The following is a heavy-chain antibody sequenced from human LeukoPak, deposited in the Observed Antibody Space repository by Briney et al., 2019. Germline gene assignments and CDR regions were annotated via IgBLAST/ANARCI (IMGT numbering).Heavy chain of an antibody. J-gene: IGHJ3*02. CDR1: GYTFTSYY. Sequence: ASVKVSCKASGYTFTSYYMHWVRQAPGQGLEWMGIINPSGGSTSYAQKFQGRVTMTRDMSTSTVYMELSSLRSEDTAVYYCARDPPQGQQPDLGVAFDIWGQGTMVTVSS. CDR2: INPSGGST. CDR3: ARDPPQGQQPDLGVAFDI. D-gene: IGHD6-13*01. V-gene: IGHV1-46*01.